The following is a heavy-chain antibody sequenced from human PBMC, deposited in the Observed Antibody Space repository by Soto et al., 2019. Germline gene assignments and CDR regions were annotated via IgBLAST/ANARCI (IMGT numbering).Heavy chain of an antibody. CDR3: ARDSGGHPGRAHWSDP. J-gene: IGHJ5*02. V-gene: IGHV4-38-2*02. CDR1: GYSISSGYY. D-gene: IGHD2-15*01. Sequence: SETLSLTCTVSGYSISSGYYWSWIRQTPGKGLEWIGSTSHSGTSFYNPSLRSRVTISMDTSNNHFSLKLNSLTATDTAVYYCARDSGGHPGRAHWSDPWGQGTLRTLSS. CDR2: TSHSGTS.